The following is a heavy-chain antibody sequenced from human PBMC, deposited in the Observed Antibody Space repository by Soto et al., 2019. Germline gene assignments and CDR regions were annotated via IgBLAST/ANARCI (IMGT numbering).Heavy chain of an antibody. Sequence: QVQLQQWGAGLLKPSETLSLTCAVYGGSFSGYYWSWIRQPPGKGLEWIGEINHSGSTNYNPSLKSRVTISVDTSKNQFSLKLSSVTAADTAVYYCARGSTSCYHYWGQGTLVTVSS. V-gene: IGHV4-34*01. CDR3: ARGSTSCYHY. D-gene: IGHD2-2*01. CDR2: INHSGST. J-gene: IGHJ4*02. CDR1: GGSFSGYY.